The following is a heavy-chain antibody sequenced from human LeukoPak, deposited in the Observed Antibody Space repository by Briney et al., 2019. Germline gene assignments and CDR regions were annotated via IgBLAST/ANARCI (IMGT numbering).Heavy chain of an antibody. CDR2: INWNGGST. D-gene: IGHD6-19*01. V-gene: IGHV3-20*04. J-gene: IGHJ4*02. Sequence: RSGGSLRLSCAASGFTFSTYAMSWVRQAPGKGLEWVSGINWNGGSTGYADSVKGRFTISGDNAKNSLYLQMNSLRAEDTALYYCARVGYSSGWSYYFDYWGQGTLVTVSS. CDR3: ARVGYSSGWSYYFDY. CDR1: GFTFSTYA.